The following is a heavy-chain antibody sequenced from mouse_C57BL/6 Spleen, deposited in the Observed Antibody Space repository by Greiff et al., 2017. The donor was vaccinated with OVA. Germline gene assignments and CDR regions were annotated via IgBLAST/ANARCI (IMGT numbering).Heavy chain of an antibody. D-gene: IGHD1-1*01. J-gene: IGHJ4*01. CDR1: GYSFTGYF. CDR2: INPYNGDT. Sequence: VQLQQSGPELVKPGDSVKISCKASGYSFTGYFMNWVMQGHGKSLEWIGRINPYNGDTFYNQKFKGKGTLTVDKSSSTAHMELRSLTSEDSAVYYCARAVGYAMDYWGQGTSVTVSA. CDR3: ARAVGYAMDY. V-gene: IGHV1-20*01.